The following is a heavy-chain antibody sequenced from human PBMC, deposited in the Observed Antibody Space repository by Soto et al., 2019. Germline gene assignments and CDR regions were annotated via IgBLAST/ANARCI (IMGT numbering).Heavy chain of an antibody. D-gene: IGHD3-9*01. Sequence: GGSLRLSCAASGFPFSNAWMSWVRQAPGKGLEWVGRIKSKTDGGTTDYAAPVKGRFTISRDDSKNTLYLQMNSLRTEDTAVYYCTTAVPFDYDILTAYDRYYFDYWGQGTLVTVSS. CDR1: GFPFSNAW. CDR3: TTAVPFDYDILTAYDRYYFDY. CDR2: IKSKTDGGTT. J-gene: IGHJ4*02. V-gene: IGHV3-15*01.